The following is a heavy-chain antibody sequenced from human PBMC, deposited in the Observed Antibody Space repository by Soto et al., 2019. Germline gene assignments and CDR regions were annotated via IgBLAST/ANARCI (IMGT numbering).Heavy chain of an antibody. CDR2: ISYDGNNK. D-gene: IGHD2-2*02. V-gene: IGHV3-30-3*01. J-gene: IGHJ4*02. CDR3: ATFLPTSDTADY. CDR1: GFIFSNFA. Sequence: GGSLRLSCSASGFIFSNFALHWVRQAPGKGLEWVAVISYDGNNKYYAASVRGRFSISRDNSMDTLFLQMSSLRTEDTAVYYCATFLPTSDTADYWGRAALGTVS.